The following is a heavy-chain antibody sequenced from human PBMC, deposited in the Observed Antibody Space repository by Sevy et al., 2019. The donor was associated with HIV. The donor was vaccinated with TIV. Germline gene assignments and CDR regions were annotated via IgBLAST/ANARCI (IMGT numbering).Heavy chain of an antibody. V-gene: IGHV3-21*01. Sequence: GGSLRLSCAASVFTFSSYSMNWVRQAPGKGLEWVSSISSSSSYIYYADSVKGRFTISRDNAKNSLYLQMNSLRAEDTAVYYCARDDSSSSGFDYWGQGTLVTVSS. CDR3: ARDDSSSSGFDY. D-gene: IGHD6-6*01. CDR1: VFTFSSYS. CDR2: ISSSSSYI. J-gene: IGHJ4*02.